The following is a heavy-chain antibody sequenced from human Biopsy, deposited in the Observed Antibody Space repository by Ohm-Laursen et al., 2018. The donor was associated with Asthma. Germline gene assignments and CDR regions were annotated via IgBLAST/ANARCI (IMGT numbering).Heavy chain of an antibody. CDR1: GDSFSNYA. D-gene: IGHD5-12*01. CDR2: LIPVLGTP. V-gene: IGHV1-69*13. CDR3: ARGYSGSNRIVYYYSGLEV. J-gene: IGHJ6*02. Sequence: SVKVSCKASGDSFSNYAISWVRRAPGQGLEWMGGLIPVLGTPDHAQMFEGRVTITADESTSTAYMELSSLSSEDTAVYYCARGYSGSNRIVYYYSGLEVWGQGTTVTVSS.